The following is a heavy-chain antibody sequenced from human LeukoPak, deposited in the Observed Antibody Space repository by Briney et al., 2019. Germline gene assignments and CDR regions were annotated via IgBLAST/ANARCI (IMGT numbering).Heavy chain of an antibody. J-gene: IGHJ4*02. CDR2: ISYDGSNN. CDR1: GFSFSSYA. V-gene: IGHV3-30*04. CDR3: AKEGSSGSYFLWTVSAYFDY. Sequence: PGGSLSLSYAASGFSFSSYAMHWVRPAPGKGLEWVAVISYDGSNNYYPDSVKGRFTISRDNSKNTLYLQMNSLRADDTAVYYCAKEGSSGSYFLWTVSAYFDYWGQGTLVTVSS. D-gene: IGHD1-26*01.